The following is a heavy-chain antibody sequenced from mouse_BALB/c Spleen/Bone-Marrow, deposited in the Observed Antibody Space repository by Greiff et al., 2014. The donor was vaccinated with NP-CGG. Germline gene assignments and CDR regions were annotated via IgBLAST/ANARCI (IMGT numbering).Heavy chain of an antibody. V-gene: IGHV7-3*02. CDR2: IRNKANGYTT. J-gene: IGHJ3*01. CDR1: GFTFTDYY. Sequence: EVKLMESGGGLVQPGGSLRLSCATSGFTFTDYYMSWVRQPPGKALEWLGFIRNKANGYTTEYSASVKGRFTISRDNSQSILYHQMNTLRAEDSATYYCARDSSGYVRFAYWGQGTLVTVSA. CDR3: ARDSSGYVRFAY. D-gene: IGHD3-1*01.